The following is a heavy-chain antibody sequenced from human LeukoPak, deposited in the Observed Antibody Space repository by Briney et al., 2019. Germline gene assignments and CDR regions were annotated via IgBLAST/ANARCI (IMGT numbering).Heavy chain of an antibody. CDR2: IIPIFGTA. Sequence: PGGSLRLSCAASGFTFSSYAISWVRQAPGQGLEWMGGIIPIFGTANYAQKFQGRVTITADESTSTAYMELSSLRSEDTAVYYCAREFVAAYPHYYYYMDVWGKGTTVTISS. J-gene: IGHJ6*03. CDR3: AREFVAAYPHYYYYMDV. V-gene: IGHV1-69*01. CDR1: GFTFSSYA. D-gene: IGHD2-15*01.